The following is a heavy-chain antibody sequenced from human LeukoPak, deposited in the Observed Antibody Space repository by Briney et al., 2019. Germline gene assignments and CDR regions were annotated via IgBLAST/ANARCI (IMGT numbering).Heavy chain of an antibody. V-gene: IGHV3-23*01. Sequence: PGGSLRLSCAASGFTFSSYAMSRVRQAPGKGLEWVSAISGSGGSTYYADSVKGRFTISRDNSKNTLYLQMNSLRAEDTAVYYCAKSRQRCSSTSCYLWFDPWGQGTLVTVSS. CDR3: AKSRQRCSSTSCYLWFDP. J-gene: IGHJ5*02. D-gene: IGHD2-2*01. CDR1: GFTFSSYA. CDR2: ISGSGGST.